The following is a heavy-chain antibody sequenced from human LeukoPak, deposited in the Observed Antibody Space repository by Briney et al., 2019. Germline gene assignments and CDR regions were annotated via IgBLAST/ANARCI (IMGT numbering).Heavy chain of an antibody. CDR3: ARVRDWFDP. V-gene: IGHV4-34*01. CDR1: AGSLSDYY. Sequence: SETLSLTCAVYAGSLSDYYWSWIRQPPGKGLEWIGYIWYSGFTYYNPSLKSRVTISVDTSKDQFFLKLSSVTAADTAMYYCARVRDWFDPWGPGTLVTVSS. CDR2: IWYSGFT. D-gene: IGHD4/OR15-4a*01. J-gene: IGHJ5*02.